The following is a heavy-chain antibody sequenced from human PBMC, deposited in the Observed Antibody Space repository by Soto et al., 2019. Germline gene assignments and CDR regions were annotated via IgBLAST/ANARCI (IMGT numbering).Heavy chain of an antibody. J-gene: IGHJ4*02. CDR3: ARQVPAARPRYFDY. CDR1: GGSISSSSYY. V-gene: IGHV4-39*01. CDR2: IYYSGST. D-gene: IGHD2-2*01. Sequence: QLQLQESGPGLVKPSETLSLTCTVSGGSISSSSYYWGWIRQPPGKGLEWIGSIYYSGSTYYNPSLKRRVTISVDASKNQFSLKLSSVPAADTAVYYCARQVPAARPRYFDYWGQGTLVTVSS.